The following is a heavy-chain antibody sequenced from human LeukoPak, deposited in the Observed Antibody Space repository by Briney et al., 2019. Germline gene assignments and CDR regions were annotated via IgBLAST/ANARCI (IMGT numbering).Heavy chain of an antibody. D-gene: IGHD3-22*01. CDR1: GYTFTSYG. Sequence: ASVKVSCKASGYTFTSYGISWVRQAPGQGLEWMGWISAYNGNTNYAQKLQGRVTMTTDTSTSTVYMELRSLRSDDTAVYYCARAGDYYDSSGFAYWGQGTLVTVSS. V-gene: IGHV1-18*01. CDR2: ISAYNGNT. CDR3: ARAGDYYDSSGFAY. J-gene: IGHJ4*02.